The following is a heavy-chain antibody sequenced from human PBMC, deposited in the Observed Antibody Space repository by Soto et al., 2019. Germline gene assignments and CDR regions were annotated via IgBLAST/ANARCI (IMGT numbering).Heavy chain of an antibody. Sequence: SQTLSLTCAISGDSVSSNSAAWNWIRQSPSRGLEWLGRPYYRSKWYNDYAVSVKSRITINPDTSKNQFSLQLNSVTPEDTAVYYCARGNAYGSRNYYGMDVWGQGTTVTVSS. CDR2: PYYRSKWYN. V-gene: IGHV6-1*01. D-gene: IGHD3-10*01. CDR1: GDSVSSNSAA. J-gene: IGHJ6*02. CDR3: ARGNAYGSRNYYGMDV.